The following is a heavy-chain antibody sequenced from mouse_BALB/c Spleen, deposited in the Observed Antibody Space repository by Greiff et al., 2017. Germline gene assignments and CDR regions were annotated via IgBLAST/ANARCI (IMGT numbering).Heavy chain of an antibody. D-gene: IGHD1-2*01. CDR1: GFTFNTYA. Sequence: DVKLVESGGGLVQPKGSLKLSCAASGFTFNTYAMNWVRQAPGKGLEWVARIRSKSNNYATYYADSVKDRFTISRDDSQSMLYLQMNNLKTEDTAMYYCVRHGDYGSFFDYWGQGTTLTVSS. V-gene: IGHV10-1*02. CDR3: VRHGDYGSFFDY. J-gene: IGHJ2*01. CDR2: IRSKSNNYAT.